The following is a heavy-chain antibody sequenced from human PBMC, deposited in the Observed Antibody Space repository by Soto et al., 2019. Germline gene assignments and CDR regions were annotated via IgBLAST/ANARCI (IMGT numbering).Heavy chain of an antibody. D-gene: IGHD3-22*01. CDR3: AKDIGHYDSSRYFDY. Sequence: EVQLVESGGGLVQPGRSLRLSCAASGFTFDDYAMHWVRQAPGKGLEWVSGISWNSGSIGYADSVKGRFTISRDNAKNSLYLQMNSLRAEETALYYCAKDIGHYDSSRYFDYWGQGTLVTVSS. CDR2: ISWNSGSI. CDR1: GFTFDDYA. V-gene: IGHV3-9*01. J-gene: IGHJ4*02.